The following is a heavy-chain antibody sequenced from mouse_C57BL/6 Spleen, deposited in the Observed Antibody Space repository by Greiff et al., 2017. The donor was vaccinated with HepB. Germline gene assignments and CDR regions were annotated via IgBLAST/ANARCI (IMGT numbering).Heavy chain of an antibody. CDR2: IDPSDSYT. V-gene: IGHV1-69*01. CDR3: ARHSSGYPFAY. J-gene: IGHJ3*01. Sequence: QVQLQQPGAELVMPGASVKLSCKASGYTFTSYWMHWVKQRPGQGLEWIGEIDPSDSYTNYNQKFKGKSTLTVDKSSSTAYMQLSSLTSEDSAVYYCARHSSGYPFAYWGQGTLVTVSA. D-gene: IGHD3-2*02. CDR1: GYTFTSYW.